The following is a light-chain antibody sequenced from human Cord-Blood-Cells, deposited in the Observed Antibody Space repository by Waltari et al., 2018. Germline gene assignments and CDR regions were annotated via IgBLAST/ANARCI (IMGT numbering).Light chain of an antibody. V-gene: IGKV3-11*01. CDR3: QQRSNWLT. J-gene: IGKJ4*01. CDR1: QSVSSY. Sequence: EIVLTQSPATLSLSPGERATLPCRASQSVSSYLAWYQQKPGQAPRLLIHDASNRATGIPARFSGSGSGTGFTLSISSLEPEDFAVYYCQQRSNWLTFGGGTKVEIK. CDR2: DAS.